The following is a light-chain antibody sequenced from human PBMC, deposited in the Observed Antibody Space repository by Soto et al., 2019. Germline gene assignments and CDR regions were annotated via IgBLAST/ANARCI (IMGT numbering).Light chain of an antibody. CDR2: LGS. Sequence: EIVMTQSPLSLPVTPGEPSSISCRSSQSLLHSNGYNFLNWYLQKTGQSPQLLIFLGSNRASGVPDRFSGSGSGTDFTLKISRVEAEDVGVYYCMQDLQTWTFGRGTKVEIK. CDR1: QSLLHSNGYNF. V-gene: IGKV2-28*01. CDR3: MQDLQTWT. J-gene: IGKJ1*01.